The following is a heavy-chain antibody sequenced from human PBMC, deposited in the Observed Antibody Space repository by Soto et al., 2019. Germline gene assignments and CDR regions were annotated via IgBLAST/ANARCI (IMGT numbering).Heavy chain of an antibody. Sequence: PSETLSLTCTVSGGSISSSSYYWGWIRQPPGKGLEWIGSIYYSGSTYYNPSLKSRVTISVDTSKNQFSLKLSSVTAADTAVYYCARSTSPRSGYYKVGRRFDHWGQGTLVTVPQ. D-gene: IGHD3-3*01. J-gene: IGHJ4*02. CDR2: IYYSGST. CDR1: GGSISSSSYY. CDR3: ARSTSPRSGYYKVGRRFDH. V-gene: IGHV4-39*01.